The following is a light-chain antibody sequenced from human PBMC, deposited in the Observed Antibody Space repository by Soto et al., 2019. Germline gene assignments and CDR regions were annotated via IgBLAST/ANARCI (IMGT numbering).Light chain of an antibody. J-gene: IGLJ2*01. CDR3: ETWDSNTPV. CDR1: SGHSSYI. Sequence: QSVLTQSSSASASLGSSVKLTCTLSSGHSSYIIAWHQQQPGKAPRYLMKLEGSGSYNKGSGVPDRFSGSSSGADRYLTISNIQSEDEADYYCETWDSNTPVFGGGTKLTVL. V-gene: IGLV4-60*03. CDR2: LEGSGSY.